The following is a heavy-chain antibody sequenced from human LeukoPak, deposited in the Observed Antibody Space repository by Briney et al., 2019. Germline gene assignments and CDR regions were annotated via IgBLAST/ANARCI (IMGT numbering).Heavy chain of an antibody. V-gene: IGHV3-21*01. D-gene: IGHD3-22*01. CDR2: ISSSSSYI. Sequence: GGSLRLSCAASGFTFSSYSIDWVRQAPGKGLEWVSSISSSSSYIYYADSVKGRFTISRDNAKNSLYLQINSLRAEDTAIYYCARRGYYDSSGYDYWGQGTLVTVSS. CDR3: ARRGYYDSSGYDY. CDR1: GFTFSSYS. J-gene: IGHJ4*02.